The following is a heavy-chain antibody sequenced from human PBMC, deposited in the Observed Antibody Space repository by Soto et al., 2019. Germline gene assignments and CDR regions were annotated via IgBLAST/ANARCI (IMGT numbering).Heavy chain of an antibody. CDR3: ARVGGRIQLCLHVGYFGY. CDR2: INHSGST. D-gene: IGHD5-18*01. Sequence: SETLSLTCAVYGGSFSGYYWSWIRQPPGKGLEWIGEINHSGSTNYNPSLKSRVTISVDTSKNQFSLKLSSVTAADTAVYYCARVGGRIQLCLHVGYFGYWGQGTLVTVSS. CDR1: GGSFSGYY. V-gene: IGHV4-34*01. J-gene: IGHJ4*02.